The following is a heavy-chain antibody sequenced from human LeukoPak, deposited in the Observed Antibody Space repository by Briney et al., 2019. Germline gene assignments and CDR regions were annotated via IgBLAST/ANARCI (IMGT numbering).Heavy chain of an antibody. CDR3: ARDYPFQLIWD. CDR1: GYTFTGYY. Sequence: ASVKVSCKASGYTFTGYYMHWVRQAPGQGLEWMGWINPNSGATKYAQKFQGRVTMTRDTFITTAYMELSSLRSDDTAVYYCARDYPFQLIWDWGQGTLVTVSS. V-gene: IGHV1-2*02. CDR2: INPNSGAT. J-gene: IGHJ4*02. D-gene: IGHD2-2*01.